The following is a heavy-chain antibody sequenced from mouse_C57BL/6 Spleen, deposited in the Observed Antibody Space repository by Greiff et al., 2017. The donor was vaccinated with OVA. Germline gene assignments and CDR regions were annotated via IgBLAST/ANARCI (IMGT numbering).Heavy chain of an antibody. CDR1: GYTFTSYG. Sequence: QVQLQQSGAELARPGASVKLSCKASGYTFTSYGISWVKQRTGQGLEWIGEIYPRSDNTYYNEKFKGKATLTADKSSSTAYMELRSLTSEDSAVYFCAREYDGYAMDYWGQGTSVTVSS. D-gene: IGHD2-12*01. J-gene: IGHJ4*01. CDR2: IYPRSDNT. V-gene: IGHV1-81*01. CDR3: AREYDGYAMDY.